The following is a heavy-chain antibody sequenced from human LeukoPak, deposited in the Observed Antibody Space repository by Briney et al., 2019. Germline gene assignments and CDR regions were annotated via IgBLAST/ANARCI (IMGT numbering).Heavy chain of an antibody. Sequence: ASVKVSCKASGGILSSYAISWVRQAPGQGLEWMGRIIPIFGTANYAQKFQGRVTITTDESTSTAYMELSSLRSEDTAVYYCARVVTRDYYDSSGFQHWGQGTLVTVSS. CDR2: IIPIFGTA. J-gene: IGHJ1*01. CDR3: ARVVTRDYYDSSGFQH. D-gene: IGHD3-22*01. V-gene: IGHV1-69*05. CDR1: GGILSSYA.